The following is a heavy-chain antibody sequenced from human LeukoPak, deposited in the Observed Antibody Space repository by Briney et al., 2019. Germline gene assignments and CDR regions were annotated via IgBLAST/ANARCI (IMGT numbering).Heavy chain of an antibody. V-gene: IGHV3-9*01. CDR3: TKDRRGYSYAFEN. J-gene: IGHJ4*02. Sequence: QSGGSLRLSCAASGFSFDDYAMPWVRQAPGKGLEWVSSINWNSGSIDYADSVKGRFTISRDNAKNSLYLQMNSLRVEDTALYYCTKDRRGYSYAFENWGQGTLVTVSS. CDR1: GFSFDDYA. CDR2: INWNSGSI. D-gene: IGHD5-18*01.